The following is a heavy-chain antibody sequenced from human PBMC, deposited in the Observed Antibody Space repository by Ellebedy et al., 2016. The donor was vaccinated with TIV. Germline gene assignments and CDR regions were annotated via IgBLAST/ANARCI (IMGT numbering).Heavy chain of an antibody. Sequence: GESLKISCAASGFTFSRFWTGWIRQAPGKGLEWVAHMKYDEIESYYANSVKGRFTISRDHTRNSLFLQMKSLRVDDTAMYYCVRDTVAVPDGNTFEFWGQGTMVSVS. CDR2: MKYDEIES. J-gene: IGHJ3*01. D-gene: IGHD2-2*01. CDR3: VRDTVAVPDGNTFEF. CDR1: GFTFSRFW. V-gene: IGHV3-7*04.